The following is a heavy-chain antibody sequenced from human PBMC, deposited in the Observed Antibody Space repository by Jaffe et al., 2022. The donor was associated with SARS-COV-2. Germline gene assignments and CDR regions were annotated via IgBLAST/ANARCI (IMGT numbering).Heavy chain of an antibody. CDR3: ASHYTSWH. Sequence: EVQLVESGGGLAEPGGSLRLSCAASGFTFSNAWMNWVRQAPGKGLEWVGRIKSKTDGGTTDYAAPVKGRFIISRDDSRKTLWLQMDSLKTEDTGVYYCASHYTSWHWGQGTLVTVSS. CDR2: IKSKTDGGTT. D-gene: IGHD3-3*01. J-gene: IGHJ4*02. CDR1: GFTFSNAW. V-gene: IGHV3-15*01.